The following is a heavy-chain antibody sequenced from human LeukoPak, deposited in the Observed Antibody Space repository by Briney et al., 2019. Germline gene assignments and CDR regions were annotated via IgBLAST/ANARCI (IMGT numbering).Heavy chain of an antibody. D-gene: IGHD6-13*01. CDR1: GVSISTYY. J-gene: IGHJ3*02. V-gene: IGHV4-59*01. Sequence: SETLSLTCTVSGVSISTYYWSWIRQPPGKGLEWIGYIYYSGSTNYNPSLKSRVTISVDTSKNQFSLKLSSVTAADTAVYYCARPYYSSSWPDAFDIWGQGTMVTVSS. CDR2: IYYSGST. CDR3: ARPYYSSSWPDAFDI.